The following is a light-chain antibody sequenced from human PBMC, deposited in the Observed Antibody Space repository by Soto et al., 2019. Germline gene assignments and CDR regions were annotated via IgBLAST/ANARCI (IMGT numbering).Light chain of an antibody. V-gene: IGKV3-20*01. CDR3: QHYDSLPIT. J-gene: IGKJ5*01. CDR1: QSGSSNY. CDR2: GAS. Sequence: EIVLTQSPGTLSLSPGERATLSCRASQSGSSNYLAWYQQKPGQAPRLLIYGASSRATGIPDRFSGSGSGTDFTLTISRLEPEDFAVFYCQHYDSLPITFGQGTRLEIK.